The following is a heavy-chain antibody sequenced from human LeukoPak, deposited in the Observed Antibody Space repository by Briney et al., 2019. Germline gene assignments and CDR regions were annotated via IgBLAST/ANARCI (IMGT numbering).Heavy chain of an antibody. CDR2: IKKDVSEK. V-gene: IGHV3-7*01. Sequence: GGSLRLSCDASGFTFGTYWTSWVRQAPGKGPEWVANIKKDVSEKYYVDSVKGRFTISRENAKNSLYLQMNSLRGEDTAMYYCARVQGGGYRTADYWGQGTLVTVSS. D-gene: IGHD6-19*01. CDR1: GFTFGTYW. J-gene: IGHJ4*02. CDR3: ARVQGGGYRTADY.